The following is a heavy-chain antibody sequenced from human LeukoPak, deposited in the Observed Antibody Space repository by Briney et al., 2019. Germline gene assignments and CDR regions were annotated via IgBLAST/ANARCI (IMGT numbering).Heavy chain of an antibody. CDR2: INHSGST. V-gene: IGHV4-34*01. CDR1: GGSFSGYY. D-gene: IGHD5-18*01. J-gene: IGHJ4*02. Sequence: SETLSLTCAVYGGSFSGYYWSWICQPPGKGLEWIGEINHSGSTNYNPSLKSRVTISVDTSKNQFSLKLSSVTAADTAVYYCARPGYSYGFDYWGQGTLVTVSS. CDR3: ARPGYSYGFDY.